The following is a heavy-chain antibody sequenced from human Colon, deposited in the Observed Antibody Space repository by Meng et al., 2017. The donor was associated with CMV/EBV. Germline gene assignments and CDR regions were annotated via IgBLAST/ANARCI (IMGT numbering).Heavy chain of an antibody. CDR2: ITSKRYGGTP. J-gene: IGHJ4*02. D-gene: IGHD1-14*01. Sequence: WIRQPPGKGLECVGFITSKRYGGTPEYAASVKGRFTISRDDSKSIAYLQMNGLRTEDTAVYYCTRVGTLRQHHFDYWGQGTLVTVSS. CDR3: TRVGTLRQHHFDY. V-gene: IGHV3-49*02.